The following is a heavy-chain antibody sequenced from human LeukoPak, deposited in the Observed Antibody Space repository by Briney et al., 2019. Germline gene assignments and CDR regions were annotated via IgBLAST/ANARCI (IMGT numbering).Heavy chain of an antibody. CDR2: ISYNGKNK. V-gene: IGHV3-30*04. CDR1: GFTFSNYA. D-gene: IGHD2-15*01. Sequence: GGSLRLSCAASGFTFSNYAMYWVRQAPVKGLEWVAVISYNGKNKYSADSVKARFTISRDNSKNTLYLQMNSLRAEDTAIYYCARDRDWDIIGDGMDVWGKGTTVTVSS. CDR3: ARDRDWDIIGDGMDV. J-gene: IGHJ6*04.